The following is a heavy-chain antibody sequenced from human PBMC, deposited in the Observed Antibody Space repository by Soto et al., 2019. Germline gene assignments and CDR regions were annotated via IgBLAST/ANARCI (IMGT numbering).Heavy chain of an antibody. CDR2: IYHSGST. D-gene: IGHD3-22*01. Sequence: PETLSVTYAVSGGSTSSSNWCSWVRQPPGKGLEWIGEIYHSGSTNYNPSLKSRVTISVDKSKNQFSLKLSSVTAADTAVYYCARDRYDSSGYVIIDAFDIWGQGTMVT. V-gene: IGHV4-4*03. CDR1: GGSTSSSNW. CDR3: ARDRYDSSGYVIIDAFDI. J-gene: IGHJ3*02.